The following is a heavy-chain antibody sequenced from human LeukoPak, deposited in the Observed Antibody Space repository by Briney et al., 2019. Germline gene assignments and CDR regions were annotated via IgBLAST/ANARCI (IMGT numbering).Heavy chain of an antibody. CDR3: ARDSGRWLQPGAFDI. V-gene: IGHV3-21*01. J-gene: IGHJ3*02. Sequence: GGSLRLSCAASGFTFSSYSMNWVRQAPGKGLEWVSSISSSSSYIYYGDSVKGRFTISRDNAKNSLYLQMNSLRAEDTAVYYCARDSGRWLQPGAFDIWGQGTMVTVSS. CDR1: GFTFSSYS. D-gene: IGHD5-24*01. CDR2: ISSSSSYI.